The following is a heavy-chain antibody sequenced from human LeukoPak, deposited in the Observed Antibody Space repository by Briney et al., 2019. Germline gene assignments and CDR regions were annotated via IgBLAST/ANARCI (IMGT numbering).Heavy chain of an antibody. V-gene: IGHV3-48*03. CDR2: ISSSGSTI. CDR3: ARADYSNYIYYFDY. D-gene: IGHD4-11*01. CDR1: GFTFSSYE. J-gene: IGHJ4*02. Sequence: PGGSLRLSCAASGFTFSSYEMNWVRQAPGKGLEWVSYISSSGSTIYYADSMKGRFTISRDNAKNSLYLQMNSLRAEDTAVYYCARADYSNYIYYFDYWGQGTLVTVSS.